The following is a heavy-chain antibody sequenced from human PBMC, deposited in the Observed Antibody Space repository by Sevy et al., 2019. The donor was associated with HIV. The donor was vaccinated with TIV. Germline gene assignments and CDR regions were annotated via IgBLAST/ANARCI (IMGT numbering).Heavy chain of an antibody. V-gene: IGHV1-24*01. J-gene: IGHJ4*02. CDR2: FDPEDGET. D-gene: IGHD3-22*01. CDR3: ASAREYYEDNSGYLDY. Sequence: ASVKVSCKVSGYTLSQLSMHWVRQAPGKGLEWMGRFDPEDGETIFAQKFQGRVTMTEDTFTDTAYMELSSLRSEDMAVYYCASAREYYEDNSGYLDYWGQGTLVTVSS. CDR1: GYTLSQLS.